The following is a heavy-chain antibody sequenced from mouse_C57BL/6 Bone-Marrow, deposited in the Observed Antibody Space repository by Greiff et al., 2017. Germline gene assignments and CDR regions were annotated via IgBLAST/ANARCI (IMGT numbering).Heavy chain of an antibody. CDR2: FYPGGGSI. J-gene: IGHJ3*01. CDR3: ARLEGEIYYGNCWFAY. Sequence: VKLMESGPELVKPGASVKLSCKASGYTFTEYTINWVKQRSGPGLEWIVWFYPGGGSITYNEKFKDKATLTADKASSSVYMELSRWTSEDSACYFCARLEGEIYYGNCWFAYWGQGTLVTVSA. D-gene: IGHD2-1*01. CDR1: GYTFTEYT. V-gene: IGHV1-62-2*01.